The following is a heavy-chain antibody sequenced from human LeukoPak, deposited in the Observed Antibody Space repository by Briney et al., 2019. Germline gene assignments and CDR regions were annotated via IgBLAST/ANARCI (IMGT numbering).Heavy chain of an antibody. J-gene: IGHJ3*02. CDR3: ARGRALYYYDSSGYPIYAFEI. V-gene: IGHV4-30-2*01. CDR1: GGSISSGGYS. D-gene: IGHD3-22*01. CDR2: IYHSGST. Sequence: SETLSLTCAVSGGSISSGGYSWSWIRQPPGKGLEWIGYIYHSGSTYYNPSLKSRVTISVDRSKNQFSLKLSSVTAADTAVYYWARGRALYYYDSSGYPIYAFEIWGQGTMVNVSS.